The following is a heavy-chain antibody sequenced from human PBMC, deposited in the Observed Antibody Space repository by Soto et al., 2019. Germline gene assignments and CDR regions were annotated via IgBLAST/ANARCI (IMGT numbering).Heavy chain of an antibody. CDR2: ISNSSSYI. CDR3: ARGDANFWSCYYMFDWADP. J-gene: IGHJ5*02. CDR1: GFTFSSYS. D-gene: IGHD3-3*01. V-gene: IGHV3-21*01. Sequence: EVQLVESGGGLVKPGGSLRLSCAASGFTFSSYSMNWVRQAPGKGLEWVSSISNSSSYIYYTDSVKGRFTISRDNTKNPLYLESNSLRAEDTAVYCCARGDANFWSCYYMFDWADPWGRGTLVTDFS.